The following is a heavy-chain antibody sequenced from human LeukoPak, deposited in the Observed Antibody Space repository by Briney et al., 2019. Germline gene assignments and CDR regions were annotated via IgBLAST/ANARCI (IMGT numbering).Heavy chain of an antibody. D-gene: IGHD2-15*01. CDR3: ARHRGVVSENWFDP. J-gene: IGHJ5*02. V-gene: IGHV5-51*01. CDR2: IYPGDSDV. Sequence: GESLKISCQGSGYLFPSSWIGWVRQMPGKGLEWMGIIYPGDSDVTYNPSFQGQVTMSVDKSINTAYLQWSSLQASDTAVYYCARHRGVVSENWFDPWGQGTLVTVSS. CDR1: GYLFPSSW.